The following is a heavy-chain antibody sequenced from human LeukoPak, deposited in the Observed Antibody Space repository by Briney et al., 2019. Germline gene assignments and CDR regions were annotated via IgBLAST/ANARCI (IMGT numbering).Heavy chain of an antibody. D-gene: IGHD2-2*01. Sequence: SETLSLTCTVSGGSISSSSYYWGWIRQPPGKGLEWIGYIYYSGSTNYNPSLKSRVTISVDTSKNQFSLNLSSVTAADTAVYFCARDEGSSYPFDYWGQGTLVTVSS. CDR3: ARDEGSSYPFDY. J-gene: IGHJ4*02. CDR2: IYYSGST. CDR1: GGSISSSSYY. V-gene: IGHV4-39*07.